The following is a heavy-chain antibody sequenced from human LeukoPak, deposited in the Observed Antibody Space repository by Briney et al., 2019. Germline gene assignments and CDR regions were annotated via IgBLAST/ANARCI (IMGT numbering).Heavy chain of an antibody. D-gene: IGHD1-1*01. J-gene: IGHJ4*02. V-gene: IGHV4-39*07. CDR3: ARDLPNWNDGGYFDY. Sequence: SETLSLTCTVSGGSISSSSYYWGWIRQPPGKGLEWIGSIYYSGSTYYNPSLKSRVTISVDTSKNKFSLKLSPVTSADTAVYYCARDLPNWNDGGYFDYWGQGTLVTVYS. CDR2: IYYSGST. CDR1: GGSISSSSYY.